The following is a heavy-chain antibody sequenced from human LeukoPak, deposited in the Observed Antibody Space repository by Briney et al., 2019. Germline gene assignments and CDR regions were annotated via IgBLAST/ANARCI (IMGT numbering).Heavy chain of an antibody. J-gene: IGHJ4*02. CDR3: APSDAYYFDY. D-gene: IGHD2-2*01. Sequence: ASVKLSCKTSGYTFTDCFMHWVRQAPGQGLEWMGWIDPKSGATSYAQKFQGRVTMTRDTSISTAYLELSRLTSDDAAVYYCAPSDAYYFDYWGQGTLVTVSS. CDR2: IDPKSGAT. CDR1: GYTFTDCF. V-gene: IGHV1-2*02.